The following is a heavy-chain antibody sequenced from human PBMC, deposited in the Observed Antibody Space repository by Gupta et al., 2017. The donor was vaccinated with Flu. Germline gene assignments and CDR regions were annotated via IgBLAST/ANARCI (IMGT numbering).Heavy chain of an antibody. CDR3: ARRLRAYPFDY. Sequence: QLQLQESGPGLVKPSETLSLTCPVSGGSISSSSYYWGWIRQPPGKGLEWIGSIYYSGSTYYNPSLKSRVTISVDTSKNQFSLKLSSVTAADTAVYYCARRLRAYPFDYWGQGTLVTVSS. CDR2: IYYSGST. J-gene: IGHJ4*02. V-gene: IGHV4-39*01. D-gene: IGHD4-17*01. CDR1: GGSISSSSYY.